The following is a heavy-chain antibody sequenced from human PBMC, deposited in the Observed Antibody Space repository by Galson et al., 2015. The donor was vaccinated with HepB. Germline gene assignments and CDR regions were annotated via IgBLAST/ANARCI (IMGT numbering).Heavy chain of an antibody. D-gene: IGHD1-14*01. CDR2: ISGSGGST. Sequence: SLRLPCAASGFTFSSYWMSWVRQAPGKGLEWVSAISGSGGSTYYADSVKGRFTISRDNSKNTLYLQMNSLRAEDTAVYYCAKTEPGYYYYMDVWGKGTTVTVSS. CDR3: AKTEPGYYYYMDV. CDR1: GFTFSSYW. V-gene: IGHV3-23*01. J-gene: IGHJ6*03.